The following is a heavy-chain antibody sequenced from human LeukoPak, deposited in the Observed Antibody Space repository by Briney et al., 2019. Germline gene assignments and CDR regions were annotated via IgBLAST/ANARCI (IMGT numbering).Heavy chain of an antibody. CDR2: LNTNMGDT. Sequence: GASVKVSCKASGYTFTSYDINWVRQAPGQGLEWMGWLNTNMGDTAYAQKFQGRVTLTRDASIDTAYMELSSLRFEDTAVYYCARGYDSGSYHFWGQGTLVTVSS. CDR1: GYTFTSYD. CDR3: ARGYDSGSYHF. J-gene: IGHJ4*02. V-gene: IGHV1-8*01. D-gene: IGHD3-10*01.